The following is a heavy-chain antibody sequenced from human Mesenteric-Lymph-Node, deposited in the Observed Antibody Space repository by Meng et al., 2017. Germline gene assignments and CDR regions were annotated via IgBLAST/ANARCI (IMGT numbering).Heavy chain of an antibody. CDR3: AREYCSSTSCYFYYYYGMDV. V-gene: IGHV3-30*04. CDR1: GFALHTYA. J-gene: IGHJ6*02. Sequence: GGSLRLSCAASGFALHTYAMYWVRQAPGKGLEWVTLISSDGNHKYFADSVKGRFTISRDNSKNTLYLQMNSLRAEDTAVYYCAREYCSSTSCYFYYYYGMDVWGQGTTVTVSS. CDR2: ISSDGNHK. D-gene: IGHD2-2*01.